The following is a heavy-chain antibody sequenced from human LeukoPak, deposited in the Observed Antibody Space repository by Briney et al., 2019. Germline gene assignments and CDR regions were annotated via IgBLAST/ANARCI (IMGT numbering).Heavy chain of an antibody. CDR3: ARVQTGYSGARYYYYYGMDV. V-gene: IGHV3-23*01. D-gene: IGHD5-12*01. J-gene: IGHJ6*02. Sequence: PGGSLRLSCAASGFTFSSYAMSWVRQAPGKGLEWVSAISGSGGSTYYADSVKGRFTISRDNSKNTLYLQMNSLRAEDTAVYYCARVQTGYSGARYYYYYGMDVWGQGTTVTVSS. CDR2: ISGSGGST. CDR1: GFTFSSYA.